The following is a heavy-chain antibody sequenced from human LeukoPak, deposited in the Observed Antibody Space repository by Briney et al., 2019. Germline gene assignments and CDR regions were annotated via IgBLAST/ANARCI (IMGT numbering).Heavy chain of an antibody. J-gene: IGHJ6*02. V-gene: IGHV3-48*02. CDR3: ARNYDFWSGYYSGAHYYYGMDV. CDR1: GFTFSDYY. Sequence: GGSLRLSCAASGFTFSDYYMNWVRQAPGKGLEWVSYISSSSSTIYYADSVKGRFTISRDNAKNSLYLQMNSLRDEDTAVYYCARNYDFWSGYYSGAHYYYGMDVWGQGTTVTVSS. CDR2: ISSSSSTI. D-gene: IGHD3-3*01.